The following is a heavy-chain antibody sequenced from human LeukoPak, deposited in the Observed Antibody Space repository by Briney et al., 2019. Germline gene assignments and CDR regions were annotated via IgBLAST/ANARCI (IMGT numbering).Heavy chain of an antibody. J-gene: IGHJ4*02. D-gene: IGHD2-21*02. V-gene: IGHV3-23*01. CDR3: AKDVTIVVVTYFDY. CDR2: ISGSGGST. CDR1: GFTFSSYA. Sequence: GGSLRLSCAASGFTFSSYAMSWVRQAPGKGLEWVSAISGSGGSTYNADSVKGRFTISRDNSKNTLYLQMNSLRAEDTAVYYCAKDVTIVVVTYFDYWGQGTLVTVSS.